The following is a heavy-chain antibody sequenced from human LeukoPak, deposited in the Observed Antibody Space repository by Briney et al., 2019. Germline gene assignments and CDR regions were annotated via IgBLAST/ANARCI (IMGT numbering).Heavy chain of an antibody. Sequence: GGSLRLSCAVSGFTFSSYGMHWVRQAPGKGLEWVAVIWYDGSNKYYADSVKGRFTISRDNSKNTLYLQMNSLRAEDTAVYYCARDERAVAAPDYWGQGTLVTVSS. V-gene: IGHV3-33*08. D-gene: IGHD6-19*01. CDR3: ARDERAVAAPDY. CDR2: IWYDGSNK. J-gene: IGHJ4*02. CDR1: GFTFSSYG.